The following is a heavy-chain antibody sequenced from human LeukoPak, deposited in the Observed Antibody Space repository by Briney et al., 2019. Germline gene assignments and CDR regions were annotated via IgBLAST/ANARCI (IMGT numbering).Heavy chain of an antibody. CDR1: GFTFSSYG. J-gene: IGHJ4*02. D-gene: IGHD3-22*01. CDR3: AKDMESAYDCSGYYSPFDS. CDR2: IRYDGSNK. V-gene: IGHV3-30*02. Sequence: GGSLRLSCVASGFTFSSYGMHWVRQAPGKGLEWVAFIRYDGSNKYYADSVKGRFTISRDNSKNTLYLQMNSLKAEDTAVYYCAKDMESAYDCSGYYSPFDSWAQGILVTVSS.